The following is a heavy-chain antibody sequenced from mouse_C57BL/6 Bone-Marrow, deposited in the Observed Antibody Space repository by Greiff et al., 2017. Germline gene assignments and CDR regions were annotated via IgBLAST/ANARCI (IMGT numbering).Heavy chain of an antibody. D-gene: IGHD3-2*02. CDR2: IHPNSGST. J-gene: IGHJ3*01. CDR3: ARARQLRLSFAY. CDR1: GYTFTSYW. V-gene: IGHV1-64*01. Sequence: QVQLQQPGAELVKPGASVKLSCKASGYTFTSYWMHWVKQRPGQGLEWIGMIHPNSGSTNYNEKFKSKATLTVDKSSSTAYMQLSSLTSEDSAVYYCARARQLRLSFAYWGQGTLVTVSA.